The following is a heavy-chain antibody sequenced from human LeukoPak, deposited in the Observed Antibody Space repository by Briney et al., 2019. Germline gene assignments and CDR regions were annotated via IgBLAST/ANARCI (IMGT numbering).Heavy chain of an antibody. J-gene: IGHJ6*03. CDR2: IYFSGNT. V-gene: IGHV4-39*01. CDR3: ATGSSRYYYYMDV. Sequence: PSETLSLTCTVSGGSIRSNSYYWGWIPQPPGKGLEWIGSIYFSGNTYYNPSLKSRVTISVDTSKNQFSLKLSSVTAADTAVYYCATGSSRYYYYMDVWGKGTTVTVSS. D-gene: IGHD3-10*01. CDR1: GGSIRSNSYY.